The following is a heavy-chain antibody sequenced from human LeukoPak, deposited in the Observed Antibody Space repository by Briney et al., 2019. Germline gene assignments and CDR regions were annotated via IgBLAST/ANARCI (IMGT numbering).Heavy chain of an antibody. Sequence: PGGSLRLSCAASGFTFRNYWMGWVRQAPGKGLEWVANIKQDGSETYYVDSVKGRFTISRDNAKNSLYLQMNSLRAEDAAVYYCAGENYFDYWGQGTLVTVSS. CDR3: AGENYFDY. J-gene: IGHJ4*02. CDR1: GFTFRNYW. V-gene: IGHV3-7*01. CDR2: IKQDGSET.